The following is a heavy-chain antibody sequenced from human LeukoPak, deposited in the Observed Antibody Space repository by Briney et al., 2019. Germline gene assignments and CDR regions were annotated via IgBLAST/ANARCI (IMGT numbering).Heavy chain of an antibody. CDR2: IKQDGSEK. CDR1: GFTFSSYW. V-gene: IGHV3-7*01. Sequence: GGSLRLSCAASGFTFSSYWMSWVRQAPGKGLEWVANIKQDGSEKYYVDSVKGRFTISRDNAKNSLYLQMNSLRAEDTAVYYCARDRWTNSDYDGFDYWGQGTLVTVSS. J-gene: IGHJ4*02. CDR3: ARDRWTNSDYDGFDY. D-gene: IGHD5-12*01.